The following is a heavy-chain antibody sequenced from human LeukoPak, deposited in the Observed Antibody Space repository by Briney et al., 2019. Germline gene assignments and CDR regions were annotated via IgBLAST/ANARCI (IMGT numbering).Heavy chain of an antibody. CDR2: INHSGST. V-gene: IGHV4-34*01. CDR3: ARRGGLTIFGVVMEYYFDY. Sequence: SETLSLTCAVYGGSFNGYYWSWIRQPPGKGLEWIGEINHSGSTNYNPSLKSRVTISVDTSKNQFSLKLTTATAADTAVYYCARRGGLTIFGVVMEYYFDYWGQGTLVTVSS. CDR1: GGSFNGYY. J-gene: IGHJ4*02. D-gene: IGHD3-3*01.